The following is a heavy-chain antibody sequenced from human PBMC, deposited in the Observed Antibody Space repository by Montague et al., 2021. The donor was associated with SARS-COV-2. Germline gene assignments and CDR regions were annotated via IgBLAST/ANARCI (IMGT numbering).Heavy chain of an antibody. D-gene: IGHD2-15*01. J-gene: IGHJ6*03. Sequence: SETLSLTCTVAGGSIRDYSWSWIRQPPGKGLEWIGYLYYSGRTNYNPSLKSRVTISVDTSKNQFSLRLNSVTAADTAVYYCARHPPGYRCFYYFDVWGKGTPVTVSS. CDR2: LYYSGRT. CDR1: GGSIRDYS. CDR3: ARHPPGYRCFYYFDV. V-gene: IGHV4-59*01.